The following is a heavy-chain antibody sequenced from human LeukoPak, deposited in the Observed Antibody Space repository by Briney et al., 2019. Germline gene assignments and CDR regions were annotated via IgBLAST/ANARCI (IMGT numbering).Heavy chain of an antibody. CDR3: ARGSYYSDNSDPLV. V-gene: IGHV3-33*01. CDR2: IWYDGSNE. J-gene: IGHJ6*02. D-gene: IGHD3-22*01. CDR1: GFTFSTYG. Sequence: PGRSLRLSCAASGFTFSTYGMHWVRQAPGKGLEWVAVIWYDGSNEYYPDPVKGRFTISRDNSKNTLYLQMNSLRAEDTAVYYCARGSYYSDNSDPLVWGQGTTVTVSS.